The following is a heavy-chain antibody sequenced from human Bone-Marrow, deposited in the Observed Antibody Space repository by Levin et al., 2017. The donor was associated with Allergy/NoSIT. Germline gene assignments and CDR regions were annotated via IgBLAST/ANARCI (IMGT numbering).Heavy chain of an antibody. CDR3: TTWFLGVAPAIPYYYYGMDV. D-gene: IGHD2-21*02. V-gene: IGHV3-15*01. Sequence: PGGSLRLSCAASGFTFSNVWMSWVRQAPGKGLEWVGRIKSKTDGGTTDYAALVKGRFTISRDDSKNTMYLQMNSRTREDTALYYCTTWFLGVAPAIPYYYYGMDVWGQGTTVTVSS. J-gene: IGHJ6*02. CDR1: GFTFSNVW. CDR2: IKSKTDGGTT.